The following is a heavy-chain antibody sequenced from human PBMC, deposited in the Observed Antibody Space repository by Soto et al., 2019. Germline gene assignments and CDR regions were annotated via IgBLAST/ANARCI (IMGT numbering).Heavy chain of an antibody. CDR1: GFTFSSYW. V-gene: IGHV3-74*01. D-gene: IGHD5-18*01. Sequence: EVQLVESGGGLVQPGGSLRLSCAASGFTFSSYWMHWVRQAPGKGLVWVSRIDSDGSSTSYADAVKGRFTISRDNAKNTLYLQMNSLRAEDTAVYYWARGYSYGFGGHFDYWGQGTLVTVSS. J-gene: IGHJ4*02. CDR2: IDSDGSST. CDR3: ARGYSYGFGGHFDY.